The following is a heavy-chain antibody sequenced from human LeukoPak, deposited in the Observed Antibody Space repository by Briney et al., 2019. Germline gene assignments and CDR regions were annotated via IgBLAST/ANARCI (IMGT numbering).Heavy chain of an antibody. Sequence: SETLSLTCTVSGGSISSGDYYWSWIRQPPGKGLEWIGYIYYSGSTNYNPSLKSRVTISVDTSKNQFSLKLSSVTAADTAVYYCARDVIAAAGTMGFDYWGQGTLVTVSS. CDR2: IYYSGST. V-gene: IGHV4-61*08. CDR1: GGSISSGDYY. CDR3: ARDVIAAAGTMGFDY. D-gene: IGHD6-13*01. J-gene: IGHJ4*02.